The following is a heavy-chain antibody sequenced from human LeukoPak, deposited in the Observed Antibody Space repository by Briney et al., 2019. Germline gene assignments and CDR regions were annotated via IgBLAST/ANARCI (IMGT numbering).Heavy chain of an antibody. CDR3: ARSYSIYDRSGYYSLSPGYAFDY. CDR1: GGSISSGGYY. J-gene: IGHJ4*02. Sequence: SQTLSLTCTVSGGSISSGGYYWSWIRQHPGKGLEWIGYIYYSGSTYYNPSLKSRVTISVDTSKNQFSLKLSSVTAADTAVYYCARSYSIYDRSGYYSLSPGYAFDYWGQGTLVTVSS. D-gene: IGHD3-22*01. CDR2: IYYSGST. V-gene: IGHV4-31*03.